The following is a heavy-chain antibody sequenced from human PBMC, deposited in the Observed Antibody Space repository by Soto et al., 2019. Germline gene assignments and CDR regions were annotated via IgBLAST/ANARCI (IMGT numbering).Heavy chain of an antibody. V-gene: IGHV4-39*07. CDR2: IYYSGST. J-gene: IGHJ4*02. CDR3: ARGPGKNGAARPGLDY. D-gene: IGHD6-6*01. Sequence: SETLSLTCTVSGGSISSSSYYWGWIRQPPGKGLEWIGSIYYSGSTNYNPSLKSRVTISVDTSKNQFSLKLSSVTAADTAVYYCARGPGKNGAARPGLDYWGQGTLVTVSS. CDR1: GGSISSSSYY.